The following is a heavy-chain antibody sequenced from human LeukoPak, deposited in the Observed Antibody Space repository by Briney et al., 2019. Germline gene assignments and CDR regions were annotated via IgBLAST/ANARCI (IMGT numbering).Heavy chain of an antibody. CDR3: AKRADGCSGVSCYYYYMDV. CDR1: GFTFSNYA. CDR2: ISGVGDST. V-gene: IGHV3-23*01. J-gene: IGHJ6*03. D-gene: IGHD2-15*01. Sequence: GGSLPLSCAASGFTFSNYAMNWVRQAPGKGLEWVSTISGVGDSTYYAESVKGRFTMSRDNSKNTVYLQMNSLRVEDTAIYYCAKRADGCSGVSCYYYYMDVWGKGTKVTVSS.